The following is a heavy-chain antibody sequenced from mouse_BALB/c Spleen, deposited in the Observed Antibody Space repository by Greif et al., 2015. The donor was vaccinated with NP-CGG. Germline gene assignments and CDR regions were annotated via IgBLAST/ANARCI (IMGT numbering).Heavy chain of an antibody. V-gene: IGHV7-3*02. CDR3: ARDTGTFAY. J-gene: IGHJ3*01. CDR2: IRNKANGYTT. Sequence: EVKLMESGGGLVQPGGSLRLSCATSGFTFTDYYMSWVRQPPGKALEWLGFIRNKANGYTTEYGASVKGRFTISRDNSQSILYLQMNTLRAEDSATYYCARDTGTFAYWGQGTLVTVSA. CDR1: GFTFTDYY. D-gene: IGHD4-1*01.